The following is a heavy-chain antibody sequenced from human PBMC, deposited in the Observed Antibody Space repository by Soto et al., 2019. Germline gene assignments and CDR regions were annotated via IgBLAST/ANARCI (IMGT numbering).Heavy chain of an antibody. CDR3: ARWWLGGYDSYFDY. J-gene: IGHJ4*02. CDR1: GVSISSPHHN. Sequence: PSETLSLTCTVSGVSISSPHHNWSWIRQPPGKGLEWIGEISHSGSTDYNPSLKSRLTISIDASKNQFSLKLSSVTAADTAVYYCARWWLGGYDSYFDYWGQGALVTVSS. CDR2: ISHSGST. V-gene: IGHV4-39*07. D-gene: IGHD5-12*01.